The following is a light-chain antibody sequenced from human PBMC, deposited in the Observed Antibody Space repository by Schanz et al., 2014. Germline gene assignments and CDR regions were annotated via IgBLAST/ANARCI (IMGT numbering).Light chain of an antibody. V-gene: IGKV1-5*01. CDR2: DAS. CDR1: QSISSW. J-gene: IGKJ1*01. Sequence: DIHMTQSPSTLSASVGDRVTITCRASQSISSWLAWYQQKPGKAPKLLIYDASSLESGVPSRFSGSGSGTEFTLTISSLQPDDFATYYCQQYNNLPWTFGQGTRVEI. CDR3: QQYNNLPWT.